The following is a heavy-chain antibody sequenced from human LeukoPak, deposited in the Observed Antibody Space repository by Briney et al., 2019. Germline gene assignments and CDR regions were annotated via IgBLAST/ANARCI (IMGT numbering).Heavy chain of an antibody. Sequence: GGSLRLSCAASGFTFSSYEMNWVRQAPGKGLEWVSYISSSGSTIYYADSVKGRFTISRDNAKNSLYLQMNSLRAEDTAVYYCARGDYDILTGYYYYYGMDVWGQGTTVTVSS. J-gene: IGHJ6*02. CDR3: ARGDYDILTGYYYYYGMDV. CDR2: ISSSGSTI. CDR1: GFTFSSYE. D-gene: IGHD3-9*01. V-gene: IGHV3-48*03.